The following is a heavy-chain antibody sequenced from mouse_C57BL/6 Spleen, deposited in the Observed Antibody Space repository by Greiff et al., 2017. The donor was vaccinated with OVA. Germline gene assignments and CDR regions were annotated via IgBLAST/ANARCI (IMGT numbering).Heavy chain of an antibody. J-gene: IGHJ3*01. CDR1: GFTFSSYG. CDR2: ISSGGSYT. CDR3: ARDYYGLAY. Sequence: EVQRVESGGDLVKPGGSLKLSCAASGFTFSSYGMSWVRQTPDKRLEWVATISSGGSYTYYPDSVKGRFTISRDNAKNTLYLQMSSLKSEDTAMYYCARDYYGLAYWGQGTLVTVSA. V-gene: IGHV5-6*01. D-gene: IGHD1-1*01.